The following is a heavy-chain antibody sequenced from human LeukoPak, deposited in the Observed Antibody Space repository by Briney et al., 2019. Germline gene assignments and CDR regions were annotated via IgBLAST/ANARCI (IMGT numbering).Heavy chain of an antibody. CDR2: FDPEEAKM. D-gene: IGHD3-3*01. CDR1: GNSLSELS. Sequence: ASVKVSCKVSGNSLSELSIQWVRQAPGKGLECMGGFDPEEAKMVYAQNFQGRVTMTEDTSTQTAYMELSGLTSDDTAVYYCTTRRGDFWSGFVNWGQRSLVTVSS. V-gene: IGHV1-24*01. J-gene: IGHJ4*02. CDR3: TTRRGDFWSGFVN.